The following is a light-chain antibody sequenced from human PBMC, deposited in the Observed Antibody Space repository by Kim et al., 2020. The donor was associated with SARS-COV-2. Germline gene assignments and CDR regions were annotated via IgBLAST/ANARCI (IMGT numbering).Light chain of an antibody. J-gene: IGKJ4*01. V-gene: IGKV1-9*01. Sequence: ASVGDRVTITCRASQGISNYLAWYQERPGKAPNLLVYATSTLQSGVPSRFSGSGSGTEYILTISSLQPEDFATYYCQQVKSYPRTFGGGTKVDIK. CDR2: ATS. CDR1: QGISNY. CDR3: QQVKSYPRT.